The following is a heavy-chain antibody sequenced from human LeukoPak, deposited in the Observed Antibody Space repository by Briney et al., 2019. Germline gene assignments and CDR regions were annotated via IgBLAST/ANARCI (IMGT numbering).Heavy chain of an antibody. D-gene: IGHD3-10*01. CDR3: ARASRYYYGSGNFDP. J-gene: IGHJ5*02. Sequence: ASVKVSCKASGGTLISYAISWVRQAPGQGLEWMGWISAYNGNTNYAQKLQGRVTMTTDTSTSTAYMELRSLRSDDTAVYYCARASRYYYGSGNFDPWGQGTLVTVSS. CDR2: ISAYNGNT. CDR1: GGTLISYA. V-gene: IGHV1-18*01.